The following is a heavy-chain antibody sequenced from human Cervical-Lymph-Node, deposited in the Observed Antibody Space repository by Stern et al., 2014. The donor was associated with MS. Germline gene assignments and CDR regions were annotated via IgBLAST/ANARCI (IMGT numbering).Heavy chain of an antibody. CDR1: GDAMSSRSYY. CDR3: AREMYSSSYYGLDV. D-gene: IGHD6-6*01. J-gene: IGHJ6*02. V-gene: IGHV4-31*01. Sequence: QLQLQESGPGLVRPSETLSLTCTVSGDAMSSRSYYWTWIRQHPEKGLEWIVYINYGGTTSYQTSPTGLTTISVDTSQNQFFLRLTSVTAADTAVYYCAREMYSSSYYGLDVWGQGATVTVSS. CDR2: INYGGTT.